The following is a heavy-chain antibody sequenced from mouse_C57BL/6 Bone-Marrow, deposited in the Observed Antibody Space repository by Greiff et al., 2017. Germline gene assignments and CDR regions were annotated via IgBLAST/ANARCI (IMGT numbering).Heavy chain of an antibody. Sequence: QVQLKQSGPELVTPGASVKLSCKASGYTFTSYDINWVKQRPGQGLEWIGWIYPSDGSTKYNAKFKGKATLTVDTSSSTEYMELHSLTSEDSAVYLCARGYGSSYWYFDVWGTGTTVTVSS. CDR2: IYPSDGST. J-gene: IGHJ1*03. D-gene: IGHD1-1*01. CDR1: GYTFTSYD. V-gene: IGHV1-85*01. CDR3: ARGYGSSYWYFDV.